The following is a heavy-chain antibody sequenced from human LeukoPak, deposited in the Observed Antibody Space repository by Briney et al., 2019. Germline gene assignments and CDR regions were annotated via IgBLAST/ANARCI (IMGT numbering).Heavy chain of an antibody. D-gene: IGHD6-13*01. CDR3: AKAAGGAAGTVDAFDI. J-gene: IGHJ3*02. V-gene: IGHV3-23*01. Sequence: GRSRRPACPPFGFTFASEAISCVRQPPGRGREWVSAMSGSVGSTNYADSMKGPLTISRDNSKNTLYLQMNSLRAEDTAVYYCAKAAGGAAGTVDAFDIWGQGTMVTVSS. CDR2: MSGSVGST. CDR1: GFTFASEA.